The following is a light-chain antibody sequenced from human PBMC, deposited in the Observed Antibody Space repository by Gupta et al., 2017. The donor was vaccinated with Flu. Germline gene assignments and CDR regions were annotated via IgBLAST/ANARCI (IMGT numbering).Light chain of an antibody. Sequence: EIVLTQSPATLSLSPGERATLSCRASQSISTYLAWYQQKPGQAPRLLIYDTSNRATGIPARFSGSGSGTDFTLTIGSLEPEDFAVYYCQQRSDWPRTFGQGTKVEIQ. CDR2: DTS. V-gene: IGKV3-11*01. CDR3: QQRSDWPRT. CDR1: QSISTY. J-gene: IGKJ2*01.